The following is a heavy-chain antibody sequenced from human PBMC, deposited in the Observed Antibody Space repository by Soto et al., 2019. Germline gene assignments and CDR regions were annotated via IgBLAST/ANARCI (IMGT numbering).Heavy chain of an antibody. CDR1: GGIFSNYA. J-gene: IGHJ4*02. CDR3: ARGWGLDSSDYYYAY. Sequence: QVQLVQSGAEMKKPGSSVKVSCRASGGIFSNYAISWVRQAPGQGLEWMGGIIPIFATANYAQKFQGRVTITADESTSTAYMELSSLRSEDTAVYYCARGWGLDSSDYYYAYWGQGTLVTVSS. CDR2: IIPIFATA. V-gene: IGHV1-69*01. D-gene: IGHD3-22*01.